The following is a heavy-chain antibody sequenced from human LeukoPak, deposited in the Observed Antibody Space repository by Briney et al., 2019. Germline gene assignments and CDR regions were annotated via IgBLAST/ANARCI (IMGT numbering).Heavy chain of an antibody. CDR3: ARLRPYYDSSGLNYYYYYYMDV. V-gene: IGHV4-34*01. J-gene: IGHJ6*03. D-gene: IGHD3-22*01. CDR2: INHSGST. CDR1: GGSFSGYY. Sequence: SETLSLTCAVYGGSFSGYYWSWIRQPPGKGLEWIGEINHSGSTNYNPSLKSRVTISVDTSKNQFSLKLSSVTAADTAVYYCARLRPYYDSSGLNYYYYYYMDVWGKGTTVTISS.